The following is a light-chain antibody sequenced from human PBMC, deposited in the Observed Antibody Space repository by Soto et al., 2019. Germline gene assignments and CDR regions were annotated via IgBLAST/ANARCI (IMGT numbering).Light chain of an antibody. CDR3: QQYGRSPYT. CDR1: QSVSSSY. V-gene: IGKV3-20*01. J-gene: IGKJ2*01. Sequence: EIVLTQSPGTLSLSRGERATLSCRASQSVSSSYLAWYQQKPGQAPRLLIYGASSRATGIPDRFSGSGSGTDFPLTISRLEPQDFAVYYCQQYGRSPYTFGQGTKLQIK. CDR2: GAS.